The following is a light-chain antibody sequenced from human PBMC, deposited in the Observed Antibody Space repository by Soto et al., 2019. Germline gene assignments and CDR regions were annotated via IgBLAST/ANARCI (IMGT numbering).Light chain of an antibody. CDR1: QGIRND. CDR2: GAS. J-gene: IGKJ1*01. CDR3: QQYSDSSGA. V-gene: IGKV1-17*01. Sequence: DIQMTQSPSSLSASVGDRVTITCRASQGIRNDLGWCQQKPGKAPKCLIYGASSLQSGVPSRFSGGGSGTEFTLTISSLQPDDFATYYCQQYSDSSGAFGQGTRVEIK.